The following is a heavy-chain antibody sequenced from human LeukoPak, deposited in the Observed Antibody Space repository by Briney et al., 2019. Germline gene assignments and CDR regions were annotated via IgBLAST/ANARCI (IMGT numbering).Heavy chain of an antibody. Sequence: SVKVSCKASGGTFSSYAISWVRQAPGQGLEWMGGIIPIFGTANYAQKFQGRVTITADESTSTAYMELSSLRSEDTAVYYCASDNYGGNSNFDYWGQGTLVTVSS. V-gene: IGHV1-69*13. CDR2: IIPIFGTA. CDR3: ASDNYGGNSNFDY. D-gene: IGHD4-23*01. CDR1: GGTFSSYA. J-gene: IGHJ4*02.